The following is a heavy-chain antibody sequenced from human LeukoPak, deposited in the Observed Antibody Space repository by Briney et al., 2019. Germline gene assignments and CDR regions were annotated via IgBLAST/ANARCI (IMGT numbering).Heavy chain of an antibody. CDR3: ATSLFAPDYYDSSGYYSFDY. D-gene: IGHD3-22*01. V-gene: IGHV1-8*01. J-gene: IGHJ4*02. CDR2: MNPNSGNT. CDR1: GYTFTSYD. Sequence: ASVKVSCKASGYTFTSYDINWVRQATGQGLEWMGWMNPNSGNTGYAQKFQGRVTMTRNTSISTAYMELSSLRSEDTAVYYCATSLFAPDYYDSSGYYSFDYWGQGTLVTVSS.